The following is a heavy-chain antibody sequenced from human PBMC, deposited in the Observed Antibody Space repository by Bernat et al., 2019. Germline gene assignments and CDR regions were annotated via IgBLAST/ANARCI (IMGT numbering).Heavy chain of an antibody. D-gene: IGHD3-16*02. CDR1: GFTFSSYW. V-gene: IGHV3-74*01. CDR3: ARGGNYDYIWGSYRPAEYFQH. CDR2: INSDGSST. Sequence: EVQLVESGGGLVQPGGSLRLSCAASGFTFSSYWMHWVRQAPGKGLVWVSRINSDGSSTSYADSVKDRFTISRDNAKNTLYLQMNSLRAEDTAVYYCARGGNYDYIWGSYRPAEYFQHWGQGTLVTVSS. J-gene: IGHJ1*01.